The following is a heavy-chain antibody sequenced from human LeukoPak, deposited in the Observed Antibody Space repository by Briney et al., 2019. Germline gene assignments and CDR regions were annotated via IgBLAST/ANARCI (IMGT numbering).Heavy chain of an antibody. CDR3: AKGPAPYCSGGSCYSPHWYFDL. D-gene: IGHD2-15*01. CDR2: ISGSGNTT. V-gene: IGHV3-23*01. J-gene: IGHJ2*01. Sequence: GGSLRLSCAVSGFTFSNYAMSWVRQAPGKGLEWVSAISGSGNTTYFGDSVTGRFTISRDNPKNTVYLQMNSLSAEDTAVYYCAKGPAPYCSGGSCYSPHWYFDLWGRGTLVTVSS. CDR1: GFTFSNYA.